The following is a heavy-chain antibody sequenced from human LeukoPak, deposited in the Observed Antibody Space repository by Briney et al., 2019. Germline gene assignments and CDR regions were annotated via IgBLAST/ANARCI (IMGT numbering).Heavy chain of an antibody. J-gene: IGHJ4*02. CDR1: GYTFTSYY. CDR3: ARCHSTSDYYHSNTPHFDY. CDR2: INPSGGST. V-gene: IGHV1-46*01. Sequence: ASVTVSCKASGYTFTSYYMHWVRQAPGQGLEWMGIINPSGGSTSYAQKFQGRVTMTRDISTSTVYMALSSLRSKDTAVYYCARCHSTSDYYHSNTPHFDYWGQGTLVTVSS. D-gene: IGHD3-22*01.